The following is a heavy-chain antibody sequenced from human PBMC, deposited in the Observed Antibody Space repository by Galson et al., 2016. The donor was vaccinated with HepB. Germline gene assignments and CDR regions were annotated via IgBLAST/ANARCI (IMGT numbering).Heavy chain of an antibody. V-gene: IGHV4-59*01. CDR3: ARGPGPASAIDEVYF. CDR2: VYFSGST. D-gene: IGHD2-2*01. J-gene: IGHJ4*02. Sequence: ETLSLTCTVSGGSIYGYYWTWIRQSPGKGLAWIGYVYFSGSTKYNPSLTGRVTISVATSKNQFSLRLNSVTGADSGTYYCARGPGPASAIDEVYFWGQGTLVTVSS. CDR1: GGSIYGYY.